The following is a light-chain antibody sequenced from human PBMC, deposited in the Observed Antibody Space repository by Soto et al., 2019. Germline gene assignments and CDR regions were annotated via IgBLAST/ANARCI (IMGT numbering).Light chain of an antibody. CDR3: SSYTSSSTLV. J-gene: IGLJ1*01. CDR1: SSPVGGYHY. CDR2: AVS. Sequence: QSVLTQPRSVSGSPGQSVTISCTGTSSPVGGYHYVSWYQQFPGKAPKLMIYAVSQRPSGVPDRFSGSKSGNTASLTISGLQAEDETDYYCSSYTSSSTLVFGTGTKVTVL. V-gene: IGLV2-11*01.